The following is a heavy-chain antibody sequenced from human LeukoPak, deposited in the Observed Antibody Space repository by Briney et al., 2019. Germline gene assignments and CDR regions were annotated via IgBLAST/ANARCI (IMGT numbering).Heavy chain of an antibody. CDR1: GFTFSSHG. Sequence: GGSLRLSCAASGFTFSSHGMHWVRQAPGKGVGRVAVISYDGRNKDTVDSVKSRFTVSRDNSKNTLYLQMNSLRVEDTAAYYCAKDGTKYYDFWSGYNLGYNWFDPWGPGTLVTVSS. V-gene: IGHV3-30*18. CDR3: AKDGTKYYDFWSGYNLGYNWFDP. CDR2: ISYDGRNK. D-gene: IGHD3-3*01. J-gene: IGHJ5*02.